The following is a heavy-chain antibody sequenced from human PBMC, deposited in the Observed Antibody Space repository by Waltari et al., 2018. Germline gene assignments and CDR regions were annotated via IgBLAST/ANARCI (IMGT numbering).Heavy chain of an antibody. J-gene: IGHJ4*02. Sequence: EVQLVQSGAEVKKPGESLKISCKGSGYKFSNYWIGWVRQMPGKGLEWMRIFYPDYSDTRYSPSCQGQVTISADKAISTAYLQWNSLKASDTAMYYCAKLQLGYYESSGQFVDFWGQGTLVTVSS. CDR2: FYPDYSDT. V-gene: IGHV5-51*01. CDR3: AKLQLGYYESSGQFVDF. CDR1: GYKFSNYW. D-gene: IGHD3-22*01.